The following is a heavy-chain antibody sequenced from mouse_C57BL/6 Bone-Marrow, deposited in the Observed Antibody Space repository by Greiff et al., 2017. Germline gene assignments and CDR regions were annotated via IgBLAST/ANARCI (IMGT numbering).Heavy chain of an antibody. CDR1: GFNIKNSY. Sequence: VQLKESVAELVRPGASVKLSCTASGFNIKNSYLHWVKQRPEQGLEWIGRIGPANGNTKYAPKLQGKATITIDTSYNTDYLKLSSLTSEDTAIYYCTRSEDSRLYYYAMDYWGQGTAVTVSS. V-gene: IGHV14-3*01. CDR2: IGPANGNT. D-gene: IGHD1-1*01. J-gene: IGHJ4*01. CDR3: TRSEDSRLYYYAMDY.